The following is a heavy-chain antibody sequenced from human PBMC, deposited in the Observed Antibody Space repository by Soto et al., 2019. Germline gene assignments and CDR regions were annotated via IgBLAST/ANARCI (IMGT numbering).Heavy chain of an antibody. Sequence: EVQLVESGGGLVKPGGSRRLSCAPSGLTLSNRWWNWAPQAPGKGLVWVSGIDVGSGTSYADSVKGRFTVSRDSAKNTLYLQMNSLRAEDTAVYYCTSVFYNWGQGTLVTVSS. CDR1: GLTLSNRW. J-gene: IGHJ4*02. V-gene: IGHV3-74*01. CDR3: TSVFYN. CDR2: IDVGSGT.